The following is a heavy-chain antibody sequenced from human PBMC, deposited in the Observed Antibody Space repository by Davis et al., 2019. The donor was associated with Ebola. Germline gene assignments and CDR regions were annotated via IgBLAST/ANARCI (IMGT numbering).Heavy chain of an antibody. J-gene: IGHJ6*02. CDR1: GYTFTNYW. CDR2: IYPDDSDT. Sequence: GESLKISCKGSGYTFTNYWIGWVRQMPGKGLEWMGIIYPDDSDTRYSPSFQGQVTISADKSISTAYLQWSSLKASDTAMYYCARQEGGNPNYYGMDVWGQGTTVTVSS. D-gene: IGHD4-23*01. CDR3: ARQEGGNPNYYGMDV. V-gene: IGHV5-51*01.